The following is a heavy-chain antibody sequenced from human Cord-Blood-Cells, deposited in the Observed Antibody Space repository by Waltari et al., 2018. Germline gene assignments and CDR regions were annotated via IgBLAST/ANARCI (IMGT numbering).Heavy chain of an antibody. Sequence: QVQLVESGGGVVQPGRYLRLSCAASGFTFSSYAMHWVRQAPGKGLEWVAVISYDGSNKYYADSVKGRFTISRDNSKNTLYLQMNSLRAEDTAVYYCARGPIAAAGTWGQGTLVTVSS. D-gene: IGHD6-13*01. J-gene: IGHJ4*02. V-gene: IGHV3-30-3*01. CDR3: ARGPIAAAGT. CDR1: GFTFSSYA. CDR2: ISYDGSNK.